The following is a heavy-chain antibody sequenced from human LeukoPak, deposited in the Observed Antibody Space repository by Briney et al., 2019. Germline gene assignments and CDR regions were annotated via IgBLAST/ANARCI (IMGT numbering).Heavy chain of an antibody. J-gene: IGHJ4*02. CDR3: ARVGDIVATITLYYYFDY. V-gene: IGHV4-39*01. Sequence: PGGSLRLSCAASGFTYSSYSMNWVRQPPGKGLEWIGSIYYSGSTYYNPSLKSRVTISVDTSKNQFSLKLSSVTAADTAVYYCARVGDIVATITLYYYFDYWGQGTLVTVSS. CDR2: IYYSGST. CDR1: GFTYSSYSMN. D-gene: IGHD5-12*01.